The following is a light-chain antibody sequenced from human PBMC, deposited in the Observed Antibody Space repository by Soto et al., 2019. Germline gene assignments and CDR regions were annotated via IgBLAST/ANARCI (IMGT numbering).Light chain of an antibody. V-gene: IGKV3-15*01. Sequence: EITMTQSPATLSLSPGERATLSCRASQSVSSNLAWYQQKPGQAPRLLIYGASTRATGIPARFSGSGSGTEFTLTISSLQSEDCAIYYCQQYHTWPITFGGGTKVDIK. J-gene: IGKJ4*01. CDR3: QQYHTWPIT. CDR2: GAS. CDR1: QSVSSN.